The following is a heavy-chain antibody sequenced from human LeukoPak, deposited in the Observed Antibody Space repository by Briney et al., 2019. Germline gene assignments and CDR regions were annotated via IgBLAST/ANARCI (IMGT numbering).Heavy chain of an antibody. CDR1: GFSFSDAW. Sequence: PGGSLRLSCAASGFSFSDAWMHWVRQAPGKGLEWVANIKQDGSEKYYVDSVKGRFTISRDNAKNSLYLQMNSLRAEDTAVYYCARGGMDVWGQGTTVTVSS. CDR3: ARGGMDV. CDR2: IKQDGSEK. J-gene: IGHJ6*02. V-gene: IGHV3-7*03.